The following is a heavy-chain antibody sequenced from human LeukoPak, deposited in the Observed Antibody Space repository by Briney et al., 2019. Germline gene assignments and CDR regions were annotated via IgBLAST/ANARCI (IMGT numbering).Heavy chain of an antibody. CDR2: VFYSGSN. J-gene: IGHJ4*02. D-gene: IGHD2-21*01. Sequence: SETLSLTCSVSGGSIIGHWWSWIRQPPGKGLEWIGDVFYSGSNNYNRSLKSRLTISLDTSKNQFSLNLRSVTATDTAMYYCARRNTAEASIDFWGQGTLVTASS. CDR3: ARRNTAEASIDF. CDR1: GGSIIGHW. V-gene: IGHV4-59*08.